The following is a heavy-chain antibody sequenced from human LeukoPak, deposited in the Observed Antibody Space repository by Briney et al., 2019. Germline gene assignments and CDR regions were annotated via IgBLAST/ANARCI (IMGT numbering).Heavy chain of an antibody. V-gene: IGHV3-21*01. Sequence: GGSLRLSCAASGFTFRSYAMPWVRQAPGKGLEWVSSIGSSSTSIYYAGSVKGRFTISRDNAKNSLYLQMNSLRAEDTAVYYCAREEGKQQMEAFDYWGQGTLVTVSS. J-gene: IGHJ4*02. D-gene: IGHD6-13*01. CDR3: AREEGKQQMEAFDY. CDR1: GFTFRSYA. CDR2: IGSSSTSI.